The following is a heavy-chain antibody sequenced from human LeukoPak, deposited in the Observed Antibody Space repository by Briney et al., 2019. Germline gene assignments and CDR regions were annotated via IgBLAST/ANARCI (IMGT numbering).Heavy chain of an antibody. J-gene: IGHJ5*02. V-gene: IGHV3-21*01. CDR3: ARSADLITMIIGGINWFDP. CDR2: ISSSSSYI. D-gene: IGHD3-22*01. CDR1: GFTFSSYS. Sequence: GRSLRLSCAASGFTFSSYSMNWVRQAPGKGLEWVSSISSSSSYIYYADSVKGRFTISRDNAKNSLYLQMNSLRAEDTAVYYCARSADLITMIIGGINWFDPWGQGTLVTVSS.